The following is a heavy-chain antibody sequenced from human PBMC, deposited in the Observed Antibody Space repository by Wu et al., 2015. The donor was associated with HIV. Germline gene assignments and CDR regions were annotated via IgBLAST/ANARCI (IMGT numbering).Heavy chain of an antibody. J-gene: IGHJ5*02. D-gene: IGHD6-19*01. Sequence: QVQLVQSGAEVKKPGSSVKVSCKASGGTFSSYAISWVRQAPGQGLEWMGRIIPIFGTANYAQKFQGRVTITADESTSTAYMELSSLRSEDTAVYYCARDWGFIAVADNNWFDPWGQGTLVTVSS. CDR2: IIPIFGTA. CDR1: GGTFSSYA. V-gene: IGHV1-69*13. CDR3: ARDWGFIAVADNNWFDP.